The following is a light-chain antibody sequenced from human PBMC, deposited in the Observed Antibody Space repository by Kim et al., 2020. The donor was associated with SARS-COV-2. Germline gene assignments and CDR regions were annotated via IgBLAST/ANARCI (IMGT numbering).Light chain of an antibody. Sequence: QGKTARVTCGGNTIGSKRVRWYLKKPGQGTVLVVYADSDRPSGIPERFSGANSGNTATLTISGVEAGDEADYYCQVWDSSSDHVVFGGGTQLTVL. CDR2: ADS. J-gene: IGLJ2*01. CDR3: QVWDSSSDHVV. V-gene: IGLV3-21*03. CDR1: TIGSKR.